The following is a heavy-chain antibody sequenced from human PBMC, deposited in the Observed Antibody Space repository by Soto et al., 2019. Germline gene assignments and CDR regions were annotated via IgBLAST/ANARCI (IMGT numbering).Heavy chain of an antibody. V-gene: IGHV4-61*01. CDR1: GFSISSGCYS. Sequence: SETLSLTCAVSGFSISSGCYSWNWIRQPPGKGLEWIGYIYYSGSTNYNPSLKSRVTISVDTSKNQFSLKLSSVTAADTAVYYCAREGVSSSWYYYYGMDVWGQGTTVTVSS. D-gene: IGHD6-13*01. J-gene: IGHJ6*02. CDR3: AREGVSSSWYYYYGMDV. CDR2: IYYSGST.